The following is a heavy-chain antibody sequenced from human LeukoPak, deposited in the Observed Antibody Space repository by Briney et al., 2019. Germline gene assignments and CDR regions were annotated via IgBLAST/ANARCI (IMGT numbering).Heavy chain of an antibody. V-gene: IGHV3-49*03. CDR1: GFSFGDYA. D-gene: IGHD1-26*01. Sequence: GGSLRLSCTASGFSFGDYAMSWFRQAPGKGPEWVGLIRSKAYSGSTEYAASVKGRFTISRDDSKSIAYLQMNSLKTEDTALYYCTRGGAATYYYYGMDVWGQGTTVTVSS. CDR2: IRSKAYSGST. CDR3: TRGGAATYYYYGMDV. J-gene: IGHJ6*02.